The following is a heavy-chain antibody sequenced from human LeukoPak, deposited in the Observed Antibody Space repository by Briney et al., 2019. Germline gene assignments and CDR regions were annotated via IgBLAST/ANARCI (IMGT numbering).Heavy chain of an antibody. CDR3: ARDAVVGTGIAFDV. Sequence: GASVKVSCKASGYTFTSYDMYWVRQAPGQRLEWMGWIIVGNGNTKYSQKLQGRVIITTDTSASTVYMELSSLRSEDTAVYYCARDAVVGTGIAFDVWGQGTMVTVSS. V-gene: IGHV1-3*01. D-gene: IGHD4-23*01. CDR2: IIVGNGNT. CDR1: GYTFTSYD. J-gene: IGHJ3*01.